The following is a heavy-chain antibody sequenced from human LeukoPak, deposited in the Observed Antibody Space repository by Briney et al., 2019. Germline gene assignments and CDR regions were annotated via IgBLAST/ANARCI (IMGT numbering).Heavy chain of an antibody. CDR1: GFTVSSNY. V-gene: IGHV3-66*02. J-gene: IGHJ6*03. D-gene: IGHD2-2*01. Sequence: GGSLRLSCAASGFTVSSNYMTWVRQAPGEGLEWVSVIYSGGTTYSADSVKGRFTMSGDNSKNTLYLQMNSLRAEDTAVYYCARERRRTSNYYYYYYYMDVWGKGTTVTVSS. CDR3: ARERRRTSNYYYYYYYMDV. CDR2: IYSGGTT.